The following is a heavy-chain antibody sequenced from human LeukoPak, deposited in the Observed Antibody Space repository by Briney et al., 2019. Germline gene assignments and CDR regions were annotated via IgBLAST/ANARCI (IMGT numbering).Heavy chain of an antibody. V-gene: IGHV4-31*03. CDR3: ARQLDIVVVPAKGSFDY. CDR2: IYYSGTT. CDR1: AGSITSGDYY. J-gene: IGHJ4*02. Sequence: SETLSLTCTVSAGSITSGDYYWTWVRQQPGKGLEWIANIYYSGTTAYNPSLKSRVTISIDTSKNQFSLKLSSVTAADTAVYYCARQLDIVVVPAKGSFDYWGQGTLVTVSS. D-gene: IGHD2-2*03.